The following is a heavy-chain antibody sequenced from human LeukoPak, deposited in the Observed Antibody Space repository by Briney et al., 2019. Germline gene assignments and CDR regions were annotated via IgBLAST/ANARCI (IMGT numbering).Heavy chain of an antibody. CDR2: IYHSGST. CDR1: GYSISSGYY. D-gene: IGHD4-17*01. J-gene: IGHJ4*02. CDR3: ARGEGYGSSDY. Sequence: SETLSLTCTDSGYSISSGYYWGWIRQPPGKGLEWIGSIYHSGSTYYNPSLKSRVTMSVDTSKNQFSLKLNSVTAADTAVYYCARGEGYGSSDYWGQGTLVTVSS. V-gene: IGHV4-38-2*02.